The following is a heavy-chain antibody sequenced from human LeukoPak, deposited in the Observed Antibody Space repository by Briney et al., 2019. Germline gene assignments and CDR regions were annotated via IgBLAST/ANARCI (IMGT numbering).Heavy chain of an antibody. D-gene: IGHD1-20*01. CDR3: LRDLNWSLDQ. Sequence: GGSLRLSCAVSGFTFSNYMMHWVRQAPGKGLVWVSRIKSDGITITYADSVKDRFTISRDNAKNTLYLQMNSLRAEDTAVYYCLRDLNWSLDQWGQGTLVTVSS. J-gene: IGHJ4*02. CDR1: GFTFSNYM. V-gene: IGHV3-74*01. CDR2: IKSDGITI.